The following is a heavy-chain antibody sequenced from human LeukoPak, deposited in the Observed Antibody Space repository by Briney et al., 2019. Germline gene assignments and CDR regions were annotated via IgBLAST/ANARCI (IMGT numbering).Heavy chain of an antibody. Sequence: GGSLRLSCAASGFTFSKYDMHWVRQAPGKGLEWVAFIQYDGSNKYYADSVKGRFTISRDNSKDTLYLQMNSLRAEDTAVYYCAKVQYYYDSSGYDYWGQGTLVTVSS. CDR2: IQYDGSNK. CDR3: AKVQYYYDSSGYDY. V-gene: IGHV3-30*02. J-gene: IGHJ4*02. CDR1: GFTFSKYD. D-gene: IGHD3-22*01.